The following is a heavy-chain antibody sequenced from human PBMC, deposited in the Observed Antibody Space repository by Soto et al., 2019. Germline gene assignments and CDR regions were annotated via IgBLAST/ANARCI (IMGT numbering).Heavy chain of an antibody. J-gene: IGHJ3*02. CDR3: ARGGGVYGDSDAFDI. Sequence: PSETLSLTCAFSCGSIISSNWWSWVRQPPGKGLEWIGEIYHSGSTNYNPSLKSRVTISVDKSKNQFSLKLSSVTAADTAVYYCARGGGVYGDSDAFDIWGQGTMVTVSS. D-gene: IGHD4-17*01. CDR2: IYHSGST. V-gene: IGHV4-4*02. CDR1: CGSIISSNW.